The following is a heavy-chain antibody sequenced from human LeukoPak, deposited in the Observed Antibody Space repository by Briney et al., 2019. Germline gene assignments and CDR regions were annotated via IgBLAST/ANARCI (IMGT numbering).Heavy chain of an antibody. CDR3: AGDLLTGSYEFDY. CDR2: IYYSGST. D-gene: IGHD3-9*01. J-gene: IGHJ4*02. CDR1: GGSISGHY. Sequence: SETLSLTCTVSGGSISGHYWAWIRQPPGKGLEWIGYIYYSGSTNYNPSLKSRVTISVDTSKNQFSLKLSSVTAADTAVYYCAGDLLTGSYEFDYWGQGTLVTVSS. V-gene: IGHV4-59*11.